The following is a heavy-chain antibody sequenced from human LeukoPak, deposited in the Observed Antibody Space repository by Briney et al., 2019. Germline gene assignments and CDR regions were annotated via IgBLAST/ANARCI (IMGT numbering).Heavy chain of an antibody. CDR1: GFTFSSYW. D-gene: IGHD3-22*01. CDR2: IRQDGNEK. J-gene: IGHJ4*02. V-gene: IGHV3-7*03. CDR3: AGDRTLNYYDSSGYYFGS. Sequence: GGSLRLSCAASGFTFSSYWMIWIRQAPGKGLEWVANIRQDGNEKYYVASVRGRFTISRDNAQESLYLQMNSLRGEDTAVYYCAGDRTLNYYDSSGYYFGSWGQGTLVTVSS.